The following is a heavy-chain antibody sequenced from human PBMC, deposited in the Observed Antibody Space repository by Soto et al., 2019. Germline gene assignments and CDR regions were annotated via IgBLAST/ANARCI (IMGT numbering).Heavy chain of an antibody. V-gene: IGHV4-30-4*08. CDR2: TSFSGYT. CDR3: VRGGNPFQYDTSGPATFDK. D-gene: IGHD3-22*01. J-gene: IGHJ4*02. CDR1: GVSVNSGDSY. Sequence: VQLHESGPGLVKPSQTLSLTCSVSGVSVNSGDSYWSWIRQPPGKALEWIGYTSFSGYTDYCPSLLTRVGISVDMSQSQFSPRVTSVTPADTAVYSSVRGGNPFQYDTSGPATFDKWGEGKLVSVST.